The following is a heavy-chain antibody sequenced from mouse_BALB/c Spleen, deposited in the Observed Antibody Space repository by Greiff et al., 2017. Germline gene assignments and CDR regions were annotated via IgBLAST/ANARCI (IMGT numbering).Heavy chain of an antibody. CDR2: INPGSGGT. CDR3: ARNWDSAMDY. J-gene: IGHJ4*01. CDR1: GYAFTNYL. V-gene: IGHV1-54*01. D-gene: IGHD4-1*01. Sequence: QVQLKESGAELVRPGTSVKVSCKASGYAFTNYLIEWVKQRPGQGLEWIGVINPGSGGTNYNEKFKGKATLTADKSSSTAYMQLSSLTSDDSAVYFCARNWDSAMDYWGQGTSVTVSS.